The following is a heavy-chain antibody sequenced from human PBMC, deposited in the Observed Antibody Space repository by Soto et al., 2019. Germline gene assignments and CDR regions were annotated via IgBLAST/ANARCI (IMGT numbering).Heavy chain of an antibody. D-gene: IGHD3-10*01. Sequence: EVQLVESGGGLVQPGESLRLSCAASGFTFSYYWMHWVRQAPGKGLVWVSRIHSDGSSTTYADSVKGRFTISRDNARNTGYLQMNSLRVEDTAVYYCALGDRGAFDIWGQGTVVTVSS. CDR2: IHSDGSST. V-gene: IGHV3-74*01. J-gene: IGHJ3*02. CDR1: GFTFSYYW. CDR3: ALGDRGAFDI.